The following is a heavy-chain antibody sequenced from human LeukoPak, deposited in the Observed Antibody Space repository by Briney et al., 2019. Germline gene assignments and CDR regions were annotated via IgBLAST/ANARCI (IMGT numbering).Heavy chain of an antibody. J-gene: IGHJ2*01. V-gene: IGHV4-59*08. D-gene: IGHD1-1*01. CDR1: GGSISSYY. CDR3: ARAVGVGRGTYFDL. CDR2: ISYSGSS. Sequence: SETLSLTCTVSGGSISSYYWSWIRQPPGKGLEWIGYISYSGSSNYNPSLKSRVTISVDTSKNQFSLKLSSVTAADTAVHYCARAVGVGRGTYFDLWGRGTPVTVSS.